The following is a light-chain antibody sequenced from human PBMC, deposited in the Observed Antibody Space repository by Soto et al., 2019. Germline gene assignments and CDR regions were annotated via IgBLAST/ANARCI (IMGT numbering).Light chain of an antibody. Sequence: IVLTQSPVTLSLSPGERATLSCRVGQSSSSSYLAWYQQKPGQAPRLLIYGASRRATGFPARFSGSGSGTEFTLIISSLQSEDSAVYYCQQYDSWLWTFGQGTKVDIK. CDR3: QQYDSWLWT. CDR1: QSSSSSY. J-gene: IGKJ1*01. CDR2: GAS. V-gene: IGKV3-20*01.